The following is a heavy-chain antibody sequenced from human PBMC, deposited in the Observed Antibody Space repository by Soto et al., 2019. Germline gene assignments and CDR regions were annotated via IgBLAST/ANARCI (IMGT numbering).Heavy chain of an antibody. Sequence: SETLSLTCTVSGYSISSGYYWGWIRQPPGKGLEWIGSIYHSGSTYYNPSLKSRVTISVDTSKNQFSLKLISVTAADTAVYYCAREVRGNYDFWSGYYMWGQGTLVTVSS. D-gene: IGHD3-3*01. CDR3: AREVRGNYDFWSGYYM. CDR2: IYHSGST. V-gene: IGHV4-38-2*02. J-gene: IGHJ4*02. CDR1: GYSISSGYY.